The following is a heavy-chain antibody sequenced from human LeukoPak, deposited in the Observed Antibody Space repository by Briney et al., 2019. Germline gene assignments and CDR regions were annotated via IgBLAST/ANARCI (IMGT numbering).Heavy chain of an antibody. J-gene: IGHJ4*02. D-gene: IGHD3-9*01. Sequence: SETLSLTCTVSGGSISSSSYYWGWIRQPPGKGLEWIGSIYYSGSTYYNPSLKSRVTISVDTSKNQFFLKLSSVTAADTAVYYCARRLLNYDVLTGYWNFWGQGTLVTVSS. CDR3: ARRLLNYDVLTGYWNF. CDR1: GGSISSSSYY. CDR2: IYYSGST. V-gene: IGHV4-39*01.